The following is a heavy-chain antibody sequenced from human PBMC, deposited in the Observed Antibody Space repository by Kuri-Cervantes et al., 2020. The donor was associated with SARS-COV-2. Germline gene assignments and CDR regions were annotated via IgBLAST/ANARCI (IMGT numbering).Heavy chain of an antibody. V-gene: IGHV4-34*01. D-gene: IGHD6-13*01. Sequence: GSLRLSCAVYGGSFSGYYWNWIRQPPGKWLEWIGEINHSGSTNYNPSLKSRVTISVDTSKNQFSLKLSSMTAAGTAVYYCARGSPRGYSSSSTRRNWFDPWGQGTLVTVSS. CDR1: GGSFSGYY. J-gene: IGHJ5*02. CDR3: ARGSPRGYSSSSTRRNWFDP. CDR2: INHSGST.